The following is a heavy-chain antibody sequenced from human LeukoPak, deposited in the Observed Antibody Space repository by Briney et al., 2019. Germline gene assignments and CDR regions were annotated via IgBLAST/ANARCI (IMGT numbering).Heavy chain of an antibody. V-gene: IGHV4-59*01. CDR2: IYYSGST. D-gene: IGHD6-19*01. Sequence: SETLSLTCTVSGGSISSYYWSWIRQPPGKGLEWIGYIYYSGSTNYNPSLKSRVTISVDTSKNQFSLKLSSVTAADTAVYYCARSRGWYYFDYWGQGTLVTVSS. CDR3: ARSRGWYYFDY. CDR1: GGSISSYY. J-gene: IGHJ4*02.